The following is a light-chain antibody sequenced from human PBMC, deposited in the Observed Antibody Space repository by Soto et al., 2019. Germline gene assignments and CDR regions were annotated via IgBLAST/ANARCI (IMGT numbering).Light chain of an antibody. Sequence: DIVMTQSPLSLPVTPGEPASISCRSSQSLLYGAGYMYVDWYLQKPGHPPHLLIFLGSNRASGVPDRYRGSVSGKDFTMKISRVETEDVGIYYCMQALQTPYTFGPGTKLEIK. J-gene: IGKJ2*01. V-gene: IGKV2-28*01. CDR3: MQALQTPYT. CDR1: QSLLYGAGYMY. CDR2: LGS.